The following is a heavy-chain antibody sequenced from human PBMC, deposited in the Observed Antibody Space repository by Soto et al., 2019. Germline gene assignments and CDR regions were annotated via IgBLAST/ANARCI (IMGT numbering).Heavy chain of an antibody. V-gene: IGHV4-59*01. CDR1: GGSISSYY. J-gene: IGHJ4*02. CDR3: ARVSSWYPFRFDY. Sequence: SETLSLTCTVSGGSISSYYWSWIRQPPGKGLEWIGYIYYSGSTNYNPSLKSRVTISVDTSKNQFSLKLSSVTAADTAVYYCARVSSWYPFRFDYWGQGTLVTVSS. CDR2: IYYSGST. D-gene: IGHD6-13*01.